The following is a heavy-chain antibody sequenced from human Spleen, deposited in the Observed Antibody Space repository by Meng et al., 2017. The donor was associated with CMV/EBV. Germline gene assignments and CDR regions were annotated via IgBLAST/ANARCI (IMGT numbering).Heavy chain of an antibody. D-gene: IGHD2-21*02. CDR3: ARIERRRILKYCGSDCSTTDY. V-gene: IGHV4-4*02. Sequence: QVQLQESGPGLVKPSGTLSLTSAVSGGSISSSNFWTWVRQVPGKGLEWIWEIYHSGSTNYNPSLKSRVTISVDKFKNQFSLKLGSVTAADTAVYYCARIERRRILKYCGSDCSTTDYWGQGTLVTVSS. J-gene: IGHJ4*02. CDR1: GGSISSSNF. CDR2: IYHSGST.